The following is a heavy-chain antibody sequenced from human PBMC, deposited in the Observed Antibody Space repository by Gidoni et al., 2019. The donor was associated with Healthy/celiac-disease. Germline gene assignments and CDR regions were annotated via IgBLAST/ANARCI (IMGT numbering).Heavy chain of an antibody. CDR2: IYYSGST. V-gene: IGHV4-39*01. CDR3: AITGIAVAGDSTRYFDL. Sequence: QLQLQESGPGLVKPSETLSLTCTVSGGSISSSSYYWGWIRQPPGKGLEWIGSIYYSGSTYYNPSLKSRVTISVDTSKNQFSLKLSSVTAADTAVYYCAITGIAVAGDSTRYFDLWGRGTLVTVSS. J-gene: IGHJ2*01. CDR1: GGSISSSSYY. D-gene: IGHD6-19*01.